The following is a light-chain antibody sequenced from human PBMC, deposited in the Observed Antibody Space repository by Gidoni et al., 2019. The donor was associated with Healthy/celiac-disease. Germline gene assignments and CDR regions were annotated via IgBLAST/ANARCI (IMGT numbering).Light chain of an antibody. J-gene: IGLJ1*01. Sequence: QSALTQPASVSGSPGQSITISCTGTSSDVGSYNLVSWYQQHPGKAPKLMIYEVSKRPSGVSNRFSGSKSGNTASLTISGLQAEDEADYYCCSYAGSSPSNVFGTGTKVTVL. V-gene: IGLV2-23*02. CDR2: EVS. CDR1: SSDVGSYNL. CDR3: CSYAGSSPSNV.